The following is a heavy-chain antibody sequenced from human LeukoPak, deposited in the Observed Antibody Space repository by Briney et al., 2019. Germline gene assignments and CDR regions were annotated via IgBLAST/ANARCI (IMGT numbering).Heavy chain of an antibody. Sequence: ASVKVSCKASGYTFTNYGFSWVRQAPGQGLEWMGWINTYRGNTNYAQKLQGRVTMTTDTSTSTAYMELSSLRSEDTAVYYCARDNRFGELLSAEYFQHWGQGTLVTVSS. V-gene: IGHV1-18*01. CDR2: INTYRGNT. J-gene: IGHJ1*01. CDR3: ARDNRFGELLSAEYFQH. CDR1: GYTFTNYG. D-gene: IGHD3-10*01.